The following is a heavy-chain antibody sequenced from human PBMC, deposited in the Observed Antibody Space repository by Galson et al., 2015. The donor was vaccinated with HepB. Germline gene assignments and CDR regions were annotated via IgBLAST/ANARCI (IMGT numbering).Heavy chain of an antibody. CDR3: TRGGSLTVVTAVDY. CDR1: GFTFSNYW. Sequence: SLRLSCAASGFTFSNYWMHWVRQAPGQGLVWVSRINSDEITTRYADSVKGRFSISRDNVKNTLYLQMDSLRAEDTAVYYCTRGGSLTVVTAVDYWGQGTLVTVSS. CDR2: INSDEITT. V-gene: IGHV3-74*01. D-gene: IGHD4-23*01. J-gene: IGHJ4*02.